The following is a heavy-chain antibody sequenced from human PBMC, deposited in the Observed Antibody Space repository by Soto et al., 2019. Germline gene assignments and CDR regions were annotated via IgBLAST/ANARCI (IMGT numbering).Heavy chain of an antibody. CDR3: ARGVLWFGELFSYYYYYMDV. V-gene: IGHV4-34*01. D-gene: IGHD3-10*01. J-gene: IGHJ6*03. Sequence: PSETLSLTCAVYGGFFSGYYWSWIRQPPGKGLEGIGEINHSGSTNYNPSLKSRVTISVDTSKNQFSLKLSSVTAADTAVYYCARGVLWFGELFSYYYYYMDVWGKGTTVTVSS. CDR1: GGFFSGYY. CDR2: INHSGST.